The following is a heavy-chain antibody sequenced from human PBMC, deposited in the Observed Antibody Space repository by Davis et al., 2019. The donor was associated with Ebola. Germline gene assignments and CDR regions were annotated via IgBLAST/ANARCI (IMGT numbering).Heavy chain of an antibody. Sequence: PGGSLRLSCVASGFTFSGSAIHWVRQASGKGLEWLGRVRSKANNYATTYAASLKGRFSISRDESRNMTYLQMNNLKIDDTAVYYCTRVAVAWFDSWGQGTLVTVSS. CDR2: VRSKANNYAT. CDR3: TRVAVAWFDS. J-gene: IGHJ5*01. CDR1: GFTFSGSA. V-gene: IGHV3-73*01. D-gene: IGHD5-12*01.